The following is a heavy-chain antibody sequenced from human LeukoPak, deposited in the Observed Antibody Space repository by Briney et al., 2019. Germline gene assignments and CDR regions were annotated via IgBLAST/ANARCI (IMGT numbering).Heavy chain of an antibody. V-gene: IGHV1-69*05. D-gene: IGHD3-22*01. Sequence: GASVKVSCKASGGTFSSYAISWVRQAPGQGLEWMGGIIPIFGTANYAQKFQGRVTMTTDTSTSTAYMELRSLRSDDTAVYYCARDRYYYDSSGYYLFDYWGQGTLVTVSS. CDR1: GGTFSSYA. J-gene: IGHJ4*02. CDR2: IIPIFGTA. CDR3: ARDRYYYDSSGYYLFDY.